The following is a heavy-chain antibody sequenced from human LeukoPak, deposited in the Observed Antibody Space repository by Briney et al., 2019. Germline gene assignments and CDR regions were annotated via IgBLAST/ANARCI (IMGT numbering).Heavy chain of an antibody. CDR3: ARGRRPPDTAMVYYYYYYMDV. D-gene: IGHD5-18*01. J-gene: IGHJ6*03. Sequence: SGTLSLTCTVSGGSISSYYWSWIRQPPGKGLEWIGYIYYSGSTNYNPSLKSRVTLSVDTSKNQFSLKLSSVTAADTAVYYCARGRRPPDTAMVYYYYYYMDVWGKGTTVTVSS. CDR1: GGSISSYY. CDR2: IYYSGST. V-gene: IGHV4-59*01.